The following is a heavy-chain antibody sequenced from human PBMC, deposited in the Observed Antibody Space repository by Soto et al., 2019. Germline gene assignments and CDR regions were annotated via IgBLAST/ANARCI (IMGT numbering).Heavy chain of an antibody. V-gene: IGHV3-23*01. J-gene: IGHJ4*02. D-gene: IGHD3-10*01. Sequence: RRLSCVASGFTFSSYSMSWVRQAPGKGLEWVSGFRAGGDDGTTYYADSVKGRFTISRDNSKNTLFLQMNSLRAEDTAIYYCAKKVNSGSGSQYFDYFGQGTLVTVS. CDR3: AKKVNSGSGSQYFDY. CDR1: GFTFSSYS. CDR2: FRAGGDDGTT.